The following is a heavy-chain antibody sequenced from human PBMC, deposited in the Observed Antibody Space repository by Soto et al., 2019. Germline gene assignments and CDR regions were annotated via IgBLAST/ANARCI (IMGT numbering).Heavy chain of an antibody. CDR1: GYTFTSYG. Sequence: ASVKVSCKASGYTFTSYGISWVRQAPGQGLEWMGWISAYSGNTKYAQKLQGRVTMTTDTSTSTAYMELRSLRSDDTAVYYCARDLGSIVVVVAAPDAFDIWGQGTMVTVSS. J-gene: IGHJ3*02. CDR2: ISAYSGNT. CDR3: ARDLGSIVVVVAAPDAFDI. D-gene: IGHD2-15*01. V-gene: IGHV1-18*01.